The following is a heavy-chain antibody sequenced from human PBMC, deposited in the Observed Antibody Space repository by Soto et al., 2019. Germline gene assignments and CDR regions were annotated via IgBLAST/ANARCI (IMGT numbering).Heavy chain of an antibody. CDR1: GGSISGYY. CDR3: ARHNYGSGSTYFDY. V-gene: IGHV4-59*08. Sequence: PSETLSLTCTVSGGSISGYYWSWIRQPPGNGLEWIGYMYNTWSTVYNPSFKSRVTISVDTSKNQFSLKLNSMTAADTAVYYCARHNYGSGSTYFDYWGQGTLVTVSS. J-gene: IGHJ4*02. D-gene: IGHD3-10*01. CDR2: MYNTWST.